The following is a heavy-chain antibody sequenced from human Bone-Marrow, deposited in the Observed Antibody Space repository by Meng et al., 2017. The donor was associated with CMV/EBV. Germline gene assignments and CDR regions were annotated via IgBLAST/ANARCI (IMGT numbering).Heavy chain of an antibody. CDR3: AREARSYTSYYFDY. J-gene: IGHJ4*02. CDR2: IYSGGST. CDR1: GFTVSSNY. D-gene: IGHD1-26*01. V-gene: IGHV3-53*01. Sequence: GESLKISCAASGFTVSSNYMSWVRQAPGKGLEWVSVIYSGGSTYYADSVKGRFTISRDNSKNTLYLQMISLRAEDTAVYYCAREARSYTSYYFDYWGQGTLVTVSS.